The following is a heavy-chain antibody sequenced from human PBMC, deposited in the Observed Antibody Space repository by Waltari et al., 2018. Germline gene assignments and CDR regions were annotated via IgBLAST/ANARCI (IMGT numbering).Heavy chain of an antibody. J-gene: IGHJ3*02. CDR2: IKQDGSEK. CDR3: ARAGGTYGAAFDI. Sequence: EVQLVESGGGLVQPGGSLRLSCAASGFTFSSYWMSWVRQAPGKGLEGVANIKQDGSEKYYVDSVKGRFTISRDNAKNSLYLQMNSLRAEDTAVYYCARAGGTYGAAFDIWGQGTMVTVSS. V-gene: IGHV3-7*03. D-gene: IGHD3-16*01. CDR1: GFTFSSYW.